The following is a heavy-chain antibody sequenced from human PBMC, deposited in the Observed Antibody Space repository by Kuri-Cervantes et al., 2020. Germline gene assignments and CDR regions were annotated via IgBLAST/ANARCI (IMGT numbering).Heavy chain of an antibody. V-gene: IGHV3-7*03. CDR3: AKGLSTTPYYYYYGMDV. D-gene: IGHD2/OR15-2a*01. J-gene: IGHJ6*02. CDR1: EFTFSGYW. Sequence: GESLKISCEASEFTFSGYWMTWVRQAPGKGLEWMADTNEDGSEKYYVDSVKGRFTISRDNAKNSLYLHMNSLRAEDTALYYCAKGLSTTPYYYYYGMDVWGQGTTVTVSS. CDR2: TNEDGSEK.